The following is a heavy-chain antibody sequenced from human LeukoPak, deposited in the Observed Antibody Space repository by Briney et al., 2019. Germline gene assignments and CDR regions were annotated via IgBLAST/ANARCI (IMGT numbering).Heavy chain of an antibody. D-gene: IGHD3-16*01. CDR1: GFTVSNNY. V-gene: IGHV3-66*01. Sequence: HPGGSLRLSCAASGFTVSNNYMSWVRQAPGEGLEWVSVIYSGGSTYYADSVKGRFTISRDNSKNTLYLQMNSLRAEDTAVYYCASPFGGEGLFDYWGQGTLVTVSS. CDR3: ASPFGGEGLFDY. J-gene: IGHJ4*02. CDR2: IYSGGST.